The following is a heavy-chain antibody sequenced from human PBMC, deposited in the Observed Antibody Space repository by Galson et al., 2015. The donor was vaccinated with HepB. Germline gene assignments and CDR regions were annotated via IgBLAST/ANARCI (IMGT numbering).Heavy chain of an antibody. J-gene: IGHJ6*02. CDR1: GFTFSNNN. Sequence: LRLSCAASGFTFSNNNMHWVRQAPGKGLEWVAVIWFDGTNKFHGDSVKGRFTISRDNSNNTLFLQMSSLRAEDTAVYYCARDEGDAMDVWGQGTTVTVSS. CDR3: ARDEGDAMDV. CDR2: IWFDGTNK. V-gene: IGHV3-33*08.